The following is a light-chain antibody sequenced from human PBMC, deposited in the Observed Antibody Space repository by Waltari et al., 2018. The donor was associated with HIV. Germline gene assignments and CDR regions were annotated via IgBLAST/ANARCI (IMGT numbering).Light chain of an antibody. CDR1: NSDIGGYDR. Sequence: QPPSVSGSPGQSVTISCAGTNSDIGGYDRVSWYQQPPGTAPKLLIYEVTNRPSGVPGRFSASKSGTTASLTISGRQAGDEGDYYCSSYSATNTVVFGGGTKLTVL. V-gene: IGLV2-18*02. CDR3: SSYSATNTVV. CDR2: EVT. J-gene: IGLJ2*01.